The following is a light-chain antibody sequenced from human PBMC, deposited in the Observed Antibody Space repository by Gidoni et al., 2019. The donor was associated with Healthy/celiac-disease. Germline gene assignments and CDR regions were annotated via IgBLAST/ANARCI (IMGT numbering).Light chain of an antibody. CDR2: KAS. Sequence: DIQMTQSPSTLSASVGDRVTITCRASKSISSWLAWYQQKPGKAPKLLIYKASSLESGVPSRFSGSGSGTEFTLTISSLQPDDFATYYCQQYNSYPITFXPXTKVDIK. CDR3: QQYNSYPIT. V-gene: IGKV1-5*03. J-gene: IGKJ3*01. CDR1: KSISSW.